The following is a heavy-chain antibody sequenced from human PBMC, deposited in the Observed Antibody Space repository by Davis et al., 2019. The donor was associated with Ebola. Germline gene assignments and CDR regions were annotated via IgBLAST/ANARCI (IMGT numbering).Heavy chain of an antibody. J-gene: IGHJ5*02. CDR2: INHSGST. Sequence: MPSETLSLTCAVSGGSISSSNWWSWVRQPPGKGLEWIGEINHSGSTNYNPSLKSRVTISVDTSKNQFSLKLSSVTAADTAVYYCARGHGLTGTTDWFDPWGQGTLVTVSS. D-gene: IGHD1-7*01. CDR1: GGSISSSNW. V-gene: IGHV4-4*02. CDR3: ARGHGLTGTTDWFDP.